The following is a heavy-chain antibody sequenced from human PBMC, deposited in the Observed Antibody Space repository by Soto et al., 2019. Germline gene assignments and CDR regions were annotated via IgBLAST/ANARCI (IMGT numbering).Heavy chain of an antibody. J-gene: IGHJ6*02. CDR1: GGAFTNYS. CDR3: AIWSNWNPLYYRGMDV. D-gene: IGHD1-20*01. V-gene: IGHV1-69*08. CDR2: IIPLHNTS. Sequence: SVKVSCKVSGGAFTNYSLNLVRHAPGQGLEWLGGIIPLHNTSNYSLKLLGRGSVTADISSNTVYMHLSGLTSDDTATYYCAIWSNWNPLYYRGMDVWGQGTTVTVSS.